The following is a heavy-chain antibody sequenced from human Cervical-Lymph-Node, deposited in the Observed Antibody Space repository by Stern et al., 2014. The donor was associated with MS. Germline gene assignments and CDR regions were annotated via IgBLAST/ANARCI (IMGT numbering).Heavy chain of an antibody. V-gene: IGHV2-5*02. CDR3: AHSLMSLGRAVPFDY. CDR1: GFSLTTLGVG. Sequence: QITLKESGPTLVKPTQTLTLTCSFSGFSLTTLGVGVGWIRQPPGQAPEWLALIYWDDDKRYRPSLRSRLSITKYISKNQVVLTMTNVDPVDTATYYCAHSLMSLGRAVPFDYWGHGTLVTVSS. D-gene: IGHD3-10*01. CDR2: IYWDDDK. J-gene: IGHJ4*01.